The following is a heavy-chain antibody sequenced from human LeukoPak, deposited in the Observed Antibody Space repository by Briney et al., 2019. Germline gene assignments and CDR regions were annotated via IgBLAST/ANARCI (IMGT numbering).Heavy chain of an antibody. Sequence: PGGSLRLSCAASGFTVSGNYMSWVRQAPGKRLEWVSLIYSDGTTYYPDSVKGRFTISRDSSKNTLYLRMNYVRAEDTAVYFCASGEWPQDFWGQGTLVTVSS. V-gene: IGHV3-53*01. J-gene: IGHJ4*02. CDR1: GFTVSGNY. CDR3: ASGEWPQDF. D-gene: IGHD3-3*01. CDR2: IYSDGTT.